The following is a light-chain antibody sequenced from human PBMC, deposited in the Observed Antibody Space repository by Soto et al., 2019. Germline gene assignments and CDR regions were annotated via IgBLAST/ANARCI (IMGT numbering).Light chain of an antibody. V-gene: IGLV2-14*03. CDR3: NSYTSSSTYV. CDR2: DVS. J-gene: IGLJ1*01. Sequence: LTQPASVSGSPGQSIAISCTGTSSDVGNYNYVSWYQQHPGKAPKLMIYDVSNRPSGVSNRFSGSKSGNTASLTISGLQAEDEADYYCNSYTSSSTYVFGTGTKVTVL. CDR1: SSDVGNYNY.